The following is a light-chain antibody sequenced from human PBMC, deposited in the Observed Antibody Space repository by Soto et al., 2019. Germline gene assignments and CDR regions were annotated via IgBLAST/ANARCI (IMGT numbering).Light chain of an antibody. CDR2: DAS. V-gene: IGKV1-16*01. CDR3: QQYNSYSYT. J-gene: IGKJ2*01. CDR1: QDINNF. Sequence: DIQMTQSPSSLSASVGDRVTITCRASQDINNFLAWFQQKPGRAPKLLIYDASSLESGVPSRFSGSGSGTEFTLTISSLQPDDFATYYCQQYNSYSYTFGQGTKVDIK.